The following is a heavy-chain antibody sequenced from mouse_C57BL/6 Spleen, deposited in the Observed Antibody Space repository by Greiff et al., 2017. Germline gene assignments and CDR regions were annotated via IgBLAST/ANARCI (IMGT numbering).Heavy chain of an antibody. CDR3: ARRGDGNPFAY. J-gene: IGHJ3*01. D-gene: IGHD2-1*01. V-gene: IGHV1-61*01. CDR2: IYPSDSET. Sequence: QVQLQQPGAELVRPGSSVKLSCKASGYTFTSYWMDWVKQRPGQGLEWIGNIYPSDSETHYNQKFKDKATLTVDKSSSTAYMQLSSLTSEDSAVYYCARRGDGNPFAYWGQGTLVNVSA. CDR1: GYTFTSYW.